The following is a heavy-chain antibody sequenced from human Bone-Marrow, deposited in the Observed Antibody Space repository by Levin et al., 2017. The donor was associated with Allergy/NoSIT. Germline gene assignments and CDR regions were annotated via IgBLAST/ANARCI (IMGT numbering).Heavy chain of an antibody. CDR3: ARVRYSGYDSLFDY. CDR1: GGSVSSGSYY. CDR2: IYYSGST. D-gene: IGHD5-12*01. J-gene: IGHJ4*02. Sequence: PSETLSLTCTVSGGSVSSGSYYWSWIRQPPGKGLEWIGYIYYSGSTNYNPSLKSRVTISVDTSKNQFSLKLSSVTAADTAVYYCARVRYSGYDSLFDYWGQGTLVTVSS. V-gene: IGHV4-61*01.